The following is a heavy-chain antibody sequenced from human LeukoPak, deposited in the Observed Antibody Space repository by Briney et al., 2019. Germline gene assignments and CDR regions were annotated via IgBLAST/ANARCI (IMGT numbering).Heavy chain of an antibody. CDR3: AKTIVACPFHN. D-gene: IGHD2-15*01. V-gene: IGHV3-23*01. CDR1: GFTFSPSA. J-gene: IGHJ4*02. Sequence: GGSLRLSCAASGFTFSPSAMSWVRQAPGKGLQWVSGIGGDSRTHYTDSVEGRFTISRDNSKNVLYLQMDNLRIEDTAVYYCAKTIVACPFHNWGKGTLVTVS. CDR2: IGGDSRT.